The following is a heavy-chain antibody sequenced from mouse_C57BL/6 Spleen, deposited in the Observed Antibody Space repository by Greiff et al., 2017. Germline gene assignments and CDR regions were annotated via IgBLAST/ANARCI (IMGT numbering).Heavy chain of an antibody. Sequence: ESGPGLVKPSQSLSLTCSVTGYSITSGYYWNWIRQFPGNKLEWMGYISYDGSNNYNPSLKNRISITRDTSKNQFFLKLNSVTTEDTATYYCARGGYGSSFGPFAYWGQGTLVTVSA. J-gene: IGHJ3*01. CDR1: GYSITSGYY. V-gene: IGHV3-6*01. CDR3: ARGGYGSSFGPFAY. CDR2: ISYDGSN. D-gene: IGHD1-1*01.